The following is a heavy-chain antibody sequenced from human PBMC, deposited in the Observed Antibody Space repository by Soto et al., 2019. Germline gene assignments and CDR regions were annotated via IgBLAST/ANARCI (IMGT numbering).Heavy chain of an antibody. Sequence: QVQLVQSGAVVKKPGSSVKVSCKASGGTFSSYAISWVRQAPGQGLEWMGGIIPIFDTADYAQKFQGRVTITADESTNTAYMELSSLRSEDTAVYYCAGHSSGVPGYYYGMDVWGQGTTVTVSS. J-gene: IGHJ6*02. CDR2: IIPIFDTA. V-gene: IGHV1-69*12. D-gene: IGHD3-22*01. CDR1: GGTFSSYA. CDR3: AGHSSGVPGYYYGMDV.